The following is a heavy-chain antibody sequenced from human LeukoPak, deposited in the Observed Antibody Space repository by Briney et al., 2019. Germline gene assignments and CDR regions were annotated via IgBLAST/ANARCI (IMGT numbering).Heavy chain of an antibody. CDR3: ARVAYYYDSSGYYRYAFDI. J-gene: IGHJ3*02. Sequence: SETLSLTCTVSGGSISSYYWSWIRQPPGKGLEWIGYINYSGSTNYNPSLKSRVTISVDTSKNQFSLKLSSVTAADTAVYYCARVAYYYDSSGYYRYAFDIWGQGTMVTVSS. V-gene: IGHV4-59*01. CDR2: INYSGST. D-gene: IGHD3-22*01. CDR1: GGSISSYY.